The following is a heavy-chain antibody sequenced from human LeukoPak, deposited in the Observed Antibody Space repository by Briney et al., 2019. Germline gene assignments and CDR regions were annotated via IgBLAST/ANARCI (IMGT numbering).Heavy chain of an antibody. J-gene: IGHJ6*02. CDR2: ISSSSSYI. V-gene: IGHV3-21*01. CDR3: ARDLSYCTITSCSYYYYGMDV. Sequence: GGSLRLSCAASGFTFSSYSMNWVRQAPGKGLEWVSSISSSSSYIYYADSVKGRFTISRDNAKNSLYLQMNSLRAEDTAVYYCARDLSYCTITSCSYYYYGMDVWGRGTTVTVSS. D-gene: IGHD2-2*01. CDR1: GFTFSSYS.